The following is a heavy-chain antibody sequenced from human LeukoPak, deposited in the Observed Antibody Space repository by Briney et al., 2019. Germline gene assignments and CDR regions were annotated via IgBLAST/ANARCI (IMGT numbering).Heavy chain of an antibody. CDR1: GFTFSSYE. D-gene: IGHD5-18*01. J-gene: IGHJ4*02. CDR3: ARVHYNTAMVDIDY. Sequence: GGSLRLSCAASGFTFSSYEMHWVRQAPGKGLEGISYISSSGSTIYYADSVKGRFTISRDNGKNSLYLQMNSLRAEDTAVYYCARVHYNTAMVDIDYWGQGTLVTVSS. V-gene: IGHV3-48*03. CDR2: ISSSGSTI.